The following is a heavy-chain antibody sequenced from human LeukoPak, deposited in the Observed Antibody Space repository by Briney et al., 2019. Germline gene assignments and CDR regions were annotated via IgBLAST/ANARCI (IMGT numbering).Heavy chain of an antibody. CDR1: GGSFSGFY. CDR3: ARVGRASSSWYWFDP. V-gene: IGHV4-34*01. CDR2: INHSGST. Sequence: SETLSLTCAVYGGSFSGFYWSWIRQPPGKGLEWNGEINHSGSTNYNPSLKSRVTISVDTSKNQFSLKLTSVTAADTAVYYCARVGRASSSWYWFDPWGQGTLVTVSS. D-gene: IGHD6-13*01. J-gene: IGHJ5*02.